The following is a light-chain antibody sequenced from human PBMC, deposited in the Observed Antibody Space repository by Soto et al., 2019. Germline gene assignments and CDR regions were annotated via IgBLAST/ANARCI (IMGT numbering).Light chain of an antibody. Sequence: DIVMTQSPLSLPVTPGEPASISRRSSQSLLHSNGYNYLDWYLQKPGQSPQLLIYLGSNRASGVPDRFSGSGSGTDFTLKISRVEAEDVAVYYCQQYEAVVTFGQGTKVDI. V-gene: IGKV2-28*01. CDR1: QSLLHSNGYNY. CDR3: QQYEAVVT. J-gene: IGKJ1*01. CDR2: LGS.